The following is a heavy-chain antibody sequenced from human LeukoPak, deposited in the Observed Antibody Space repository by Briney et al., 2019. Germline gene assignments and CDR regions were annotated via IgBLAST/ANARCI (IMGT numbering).Heavy chain of an antibody. Sequence: SETLSLTCTVSGGSISSGSYYWSWIRQPAGKGLEWIGRIYTSGSTNYNPSLKSRVTISVDTSKNQFSLKLSSVTAADTAVYYCANQRYKRGYYGSGSPQNWFDPWGQGTLVTVSS. CDR3: ANQRYKRGYYGSGSPQNWFDP. D-gene: IGHD3-10*01. J-gene: IGHJ5*02. CDR2: IYTSGST. V-gene: IGHV4-61*02. CDR1: GGSISSGSYY.